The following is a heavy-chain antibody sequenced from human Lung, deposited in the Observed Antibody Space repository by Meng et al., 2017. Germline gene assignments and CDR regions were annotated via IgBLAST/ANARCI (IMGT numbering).Heavy chain of an antibody. D-gene: IGHD3-10*01. V-gene: IGHV1-18*01. J-gene: IGHJ4*02. CDR1: VSCLIGLG. Sequence: QLVESGAGADNPWASVQFSCKASVSCLIGLGISGVRPATGHGLELMGWISAYNGKTNYAQKVQGRVTMTTDTSTSTDYMELRSLRSDDTAVYYCARDGVSFTMVRAGKYWGQGTLVTVSS. CDR3: ARDGVSFTMVRAGKY. CDR2: ISAYNGKT.